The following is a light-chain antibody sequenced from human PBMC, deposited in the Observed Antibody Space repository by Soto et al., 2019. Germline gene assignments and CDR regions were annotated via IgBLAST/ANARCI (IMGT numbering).Light chain of an antibody. CDR3: QQYGSSPPWT. CDR2: GAS. Sequence: EIVLTQSPATLSLSPGERATLSCRASQSVSSTYLAWYQQKPGQAPRLLFYGASSRATDIPDRFSGSGSGTDFTLTISRLEPEDFAVYYCQQYGSSPPWTFGQGTKVEIK. J-gene: IGKJ1*01. V-gene: IGKV3-20*01. CDR1: QSVSSTY.